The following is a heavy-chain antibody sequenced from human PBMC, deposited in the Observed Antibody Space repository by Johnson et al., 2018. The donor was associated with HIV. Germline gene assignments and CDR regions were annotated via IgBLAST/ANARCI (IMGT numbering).Heavy chain of an antibody. V-gene: IGHV3-15*01. CDR1: GFTFSNAW. CDR2: IKSKTDGGTT. CDR3: TTDRGGSSDAFDI. D-gene: IGHD3-10*01. J-gene: IGHJ3*02. Sequence: VQLVESGGGLVKPGGSLRLSCAASGFTFSNAWMSWVRQAPGKGLEWVGRIKSKTDGGTTDYAAPVTGRFTISRDDSKNTLYLQMNSLKTEDTAVYYCTTDRGGSSDAFDIWGQGTMVTVSS.